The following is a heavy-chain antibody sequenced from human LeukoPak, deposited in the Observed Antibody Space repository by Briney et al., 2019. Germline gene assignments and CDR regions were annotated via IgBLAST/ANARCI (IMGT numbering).Heavy chain of an antibody. CDR1: GFTFSSYW. D-gene: IGHD6-19*01. Sequence: PGGSLRLSCAASGFTFSSYWMHWVRQAPAKGLVWVSRIDSDGSSTSYADSVKGRFTISRDNAKNTEYLQMNSLRAEDTAVYYCARVRSSGWSYFDYWGQGTLVTVSS. CDR2: IDSDGSST. J-gene: IGHJ4*02. V-gene: IGHV3-74*01. CDR3: ARVRSSGWSYFDY.